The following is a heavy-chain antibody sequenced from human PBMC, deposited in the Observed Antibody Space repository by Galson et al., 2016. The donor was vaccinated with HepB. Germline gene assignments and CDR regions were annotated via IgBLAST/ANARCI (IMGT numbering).Heavy chain of an antibody. V-gene: IGHV4-61*01. J-gene: IGHJ4*01. CDR1: GGSVSSGTYY. CDR2: MISSGST. D-gene: IGHD5-24*01. CDR3: VRYLDMATGI. Sequence: SETLSLTCTVSGGSVSSGTYYWSWIRQPPGKGLEWIGHMISSGSTKYNPSLKSRVTISLDTSMNQISLRVTSVTAVDTAVYFCVRYLDMATGIWGHGILVTVPS.